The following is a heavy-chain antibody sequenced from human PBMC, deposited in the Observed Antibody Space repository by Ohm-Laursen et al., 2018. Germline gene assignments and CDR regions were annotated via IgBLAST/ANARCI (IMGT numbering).Heavy chain of an antibody. CDR3: ARRLRLGELSFYYFDY. CDR2: FFSNDEK. CDR1: GFSLSNVRMG. Sequence: TQTLTLTCTVSGFSLSNVRMGLSWIRQPPGKALEWLAHFFSNDEKSYSTSLKSRLTISKDTSKSQVVLTMTNMDPVDTGTYYCARRLRLGELSFYYFDYWGQGTLVTVSS. D-gene: IGHD3-16*02. V-gene: IGHV2-26*01. J-gene: IGHJ4*02.